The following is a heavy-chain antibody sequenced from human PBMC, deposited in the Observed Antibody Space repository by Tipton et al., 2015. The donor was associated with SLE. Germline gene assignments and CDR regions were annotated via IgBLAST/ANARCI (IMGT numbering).Heavy chain of an antibody. J-gene: IGHJ4*02. V-gene: IGHV3-23*01. Sequence: GSLRLSCAASGFTFSSYAMSWVRQAPGKGLEWVSAISGSGGSTYYADSVKGRFTISRDNSKNTLYLQMNSLRAEDTAVYYCEGVYYDSSGYYSYYFDYWGQGTLVTVSS. CDR3: EGVYYDSSGYYSYYFDY. CDR1: GFTFSSYA. D-gene: IGHD3-22*01. CDR2: ISGSGGST.